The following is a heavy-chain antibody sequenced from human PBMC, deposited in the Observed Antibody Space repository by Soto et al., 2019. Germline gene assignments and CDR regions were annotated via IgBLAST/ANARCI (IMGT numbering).Heavy chain of an antibody. CDR2: INHSGST. CDR1: GGSFSGYY. Sequence: QVQLQQWGAGLLKPSETLSLTCAVYGGSFSGYYWSWIRQPPGKGLEWIGEINHSGSTNYNPSLKSRVTISVDTAKNQLSLKLSSVTAADTAVYYCARRGRWLQSVDYWGQGTLVTVSS. D-gene: IGHD5-12*01. CDR3: ARRGRWLQSVDY. J-gene: IGHJ4*02. V-gene: IGHV4-34*01.